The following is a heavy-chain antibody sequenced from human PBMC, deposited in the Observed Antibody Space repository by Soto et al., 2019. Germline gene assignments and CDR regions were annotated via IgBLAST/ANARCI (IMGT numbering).Heavy chain of an antibody. CDR3: ARGRGGYYYGSGSYYNGYYYYGMDV. J-gene: IGHJ6*02. Sequence: PSETLSLTFAAYGGSFSVYYWSWFRQPPGKGLEWIGEINHSGSTNYNPSLKSRVTISVDTSKNQFSLKLSSVTAADTAVYYCARGRGGYYYGSGSYYNGYYYYGMDVWGQGTTVTVSS. D-gene: IGHD3-10*01. CDR2: INHSGST. CDR1: GGSFSVYY. V-gene: IGHV4-34*01.